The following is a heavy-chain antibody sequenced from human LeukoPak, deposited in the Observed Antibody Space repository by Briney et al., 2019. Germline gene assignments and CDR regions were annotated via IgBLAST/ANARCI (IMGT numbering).Heavy chain of an antibody. D-gene: IGHD4-11*01. CDR2: IKQDGSEK. V-gene: IGHV3-7*03. CDR1: GFTFSSYW. Sequence: GGSLRLSCAASGFTFSSYWMSWVRQAPGKGLEWVANIKQDGSEKYYVDSVKGRFTISRDNSKNTLYLQMNSLRAEDTAIYYCANPPTVTSLHYWGQGTLVTVSS. J-gene: IGHJ4*02. CDR3: ANPPTVTSLHY.